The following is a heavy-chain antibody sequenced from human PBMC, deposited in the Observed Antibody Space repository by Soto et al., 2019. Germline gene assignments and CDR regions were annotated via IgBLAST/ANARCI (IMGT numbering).Heavy chain of an antibody. D-gene: IGHD2-21*02. CDR3: ARSHGLDIDGYY. V-gene: IGHV4-34*01. CDR2: INHSGST. J-gene: IGHJ4*02. Sequence: SETLSLTCAVYGGSFSGYYWTWIRQPPGTGLEWIGEINHSGSTNYNPSLKSRVTISVDTSKNQFSLKLTSVTAADTAVYYCARSHGLDIDGYYWGQGILLTVSS. CDR1: GGSFSGYY.